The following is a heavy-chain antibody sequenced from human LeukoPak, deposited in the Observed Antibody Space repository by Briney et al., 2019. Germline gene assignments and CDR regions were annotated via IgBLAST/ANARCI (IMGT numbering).Heavy chain of an antibody. CDR1: GGSISSYY. J-gene: IGHJ4*02. V-gene: IGHV4-34*01. D-gene: IGHD2-2*02. Sequence: KPSETLSLTCTVSGGSISSYYWSWIRQPPGKGLEWIGEINHSGSTNYNPSLKSRVTISVDTSKNQFSLKLSSVTAADTAVYYCARGHCSSTSCYTRSSFDYWGQGTLVTVSS. CDR3: ARGHCSSTSCYTRSSFDY. CDR2: INHSGST.